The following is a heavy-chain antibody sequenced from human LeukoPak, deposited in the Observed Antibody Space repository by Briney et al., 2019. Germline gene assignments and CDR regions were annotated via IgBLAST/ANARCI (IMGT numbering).Heavy chain of an antibody. J-gene: IGHJ4*02. CDR1: RYTHTTHG. V-gene: IGHV1-18*01. D-gene: IGHD2-8*01. Sequence: ASVKVSCKAFRYTHTTHGICCVRHAPGQGLEWMGWISAYNGNTNYAQKLQARVTMTTDASTTTAYMELRSLRSDDTAVYYCANVLIMHQQFLSFDYGGQGTLVTVSS. CDR3: ANVLIMHQQFLSFDY. CDR2: ISAYNGNT.